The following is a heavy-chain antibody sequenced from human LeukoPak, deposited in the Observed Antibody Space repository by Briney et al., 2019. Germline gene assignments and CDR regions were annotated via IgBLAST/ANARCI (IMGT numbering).Heavy chain of an antibody. Sequence: ASVKVSCKASGYTFTSYGIIWVRQAPGQGLEWMGWISAYNDNTNYAQKLQGRVTMTTDTSTSTAYMELRSLRSDDTAVYYCAREQFFGVVVTPNTFYYYYGMDVWGQGTTVTVSS. V-gene: IGHV1-18*01. J-gene: IGHJ6*02. CDR1: GYTFTSYG. CDR3: AREQFFGVVVTPNTFYYYYGMDV. CDR2: ISAYNDNT. D-gene: IGHD3-3*01.